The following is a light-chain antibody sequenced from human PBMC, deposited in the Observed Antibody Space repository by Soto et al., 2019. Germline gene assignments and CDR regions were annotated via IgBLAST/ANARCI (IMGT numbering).Light chain of an antibody. J-gene: IGLJ2*01. CDR1: SSDVGAYNY. CDR3: SSYTTSRTLL. V-gene: IGLV2-14*01. CDR2: EVS. Sequence: QSALTQPASVSGSPGQSIAISCTGTSSDVGAYNYVSWYQRHPGKAPKLMIYEVSNRPSGFSNRFSGSKSGDTASLTISGLQAEDETEYYCSSYTTSRTLLFGGGTKLTVL.